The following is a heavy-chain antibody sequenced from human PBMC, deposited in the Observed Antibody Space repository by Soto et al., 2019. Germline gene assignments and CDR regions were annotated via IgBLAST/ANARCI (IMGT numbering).Heavy chain of an antibody. V-gene: IGHV1-2*02. Sequence: ASVKVSCKASGYTFTGYYMHWVRQAPGQGLEWMGWINPNSGGTNYAQKFQGKVTMTRDTSISTAYMELSRLRSDDTAVYYCARSTIAARHFYYYGMDVWGQGTTVTVSS. CDR3: ARSTIAARHFYYYGMDV. CDR2: INPNSGGT. CDR1: GYTFTGYY. J-gene: IGHJ6*02. D-gene: IGHD6-6*01.